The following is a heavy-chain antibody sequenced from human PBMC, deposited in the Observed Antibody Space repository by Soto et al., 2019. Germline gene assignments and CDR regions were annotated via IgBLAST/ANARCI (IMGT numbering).Heavy chain of an antibody. CDR2: IRSKTNTYAT. J-gene: IGHJ4*02. CDR3: TSMVRGVIDY. CDR1: GFTFSGSA. V-gene: IGHV3-73*01. D-gene: IGHD3-10*01. Sequence: ESGGGLVQPGGSLKLSCAASGFTFSGSAMHWVRQASGKGLEWVGRIRSKTNTYATAYAASVKGRFTISRDDSKNTAYLQMNSLKTEDTAVYYCTSMVRGVIDYWGQGTLVTVSS.